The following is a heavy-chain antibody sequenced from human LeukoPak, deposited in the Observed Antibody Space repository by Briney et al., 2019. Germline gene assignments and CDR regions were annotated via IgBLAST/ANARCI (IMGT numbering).Heavy chain of an antibody. Sequence: SVKVSCKASGGTFSSYAISWVRQAPGQGLEWMGGIIPIFGTANYAQKFQGRVTITTDESTSTAYMELSSLRSEDTAVYYCASPGLKYSSSLPPGYWGQGTLVTVSS. D-gene: IGHD6-13*01. CDR2: IIPIFGTA. V-gene: IGHV1-69*05. J-gene: IGHJ4*02. CDR3: ASPGLKYSSSLPPGY. CDR1: GGTFSSYA.